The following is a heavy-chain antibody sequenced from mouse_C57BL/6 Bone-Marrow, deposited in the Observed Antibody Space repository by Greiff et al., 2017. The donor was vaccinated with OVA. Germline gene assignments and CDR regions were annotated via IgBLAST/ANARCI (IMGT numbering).Heavy chain of an antibody. CDR2: IWRGGST. Sequence: VQVVESGPGLVQPSQSLSITCTVSGFSLTSYGVHWVRQSPGKGLEWLGVIWRGGSTDYNAAFMSRLSITKDNSKSQVFFKMNSLQADDTAIYYCAKNLLPYSPFAYWGQGTLVTVSA. V-gene: IGHV2-5*01. CDR3: AKNLLPYSPFAY. J-gene: IGHJ3*01. CDR1: GFSLTSYG. D-gene: IGHD2-1*01.